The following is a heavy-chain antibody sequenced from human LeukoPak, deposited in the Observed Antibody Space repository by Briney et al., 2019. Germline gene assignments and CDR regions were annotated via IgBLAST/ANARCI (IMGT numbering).Heavy chain of an antibody. CDR2: IYHSGST. CDR1: GGSISSSNR. D-gene: IGHD3-10*01. Sequence: PSATLSLTCAVSGGSISSSNRWSWVRQPPGKGLEWIGEIYHSGSTNYNPSLKSRVTISVDKSKNQFSLKLSSVTAADTAVYYCARAIGRLNYYGSGSINWFDPWGQGTLVTVSS. J-gene: IGHJ5*02. V-gene: IGHV4-4*02. CDR3: ARAIGRLNYYGSGSINWFDP.